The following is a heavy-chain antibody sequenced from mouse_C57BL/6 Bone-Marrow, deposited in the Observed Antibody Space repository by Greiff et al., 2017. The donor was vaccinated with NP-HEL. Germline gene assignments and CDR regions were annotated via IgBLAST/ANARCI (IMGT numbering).Heavy chain of an antibody. V-gene: IGHV1-75*01. Sequence: VQLKESGPELVKPGASVKISCKASGYTFTDYYINWVKQRPGQGLEWIGWIFPGSGSTYYNEKFKGKATLTVDKSSSTDYMLLSSLTSEDSAVYFCARFSLYYFDYWGQGTTLTVSS. CDR3: ARFSLYYFDY. CDR1: GYTFTDYY. J-gene: IGHJ2*01. CDR2: IFPGSGST.